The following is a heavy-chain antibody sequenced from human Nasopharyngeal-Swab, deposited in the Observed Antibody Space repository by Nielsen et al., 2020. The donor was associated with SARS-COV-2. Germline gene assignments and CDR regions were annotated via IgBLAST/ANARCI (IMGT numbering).Heavy chain of an antibody. Sequence: VRQAPGKGLEWVSSISSSSSYIYYADSVKGRFTISRDNAKNSLYLQMNSLRAEDTAIYYCARDGLDYDFWSAYFMDVWGQGTTVPSP. J-gene: IGHJ6*02. CDR3: ARDGLDYDFWSAYFMDV. V-gene: IGHV3-21*01. D-gene: IGHD3-3*01. CDR2: ISSSSSYI.